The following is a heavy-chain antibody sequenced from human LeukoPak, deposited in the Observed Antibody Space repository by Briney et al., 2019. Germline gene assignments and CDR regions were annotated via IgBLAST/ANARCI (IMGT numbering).Heavy chain of an antibody. V-gene: IGHV4-34*01. Sequence: PSETLSLTCAVYGGSFSTYYWSWNRQPPGKGLEWIGEINHSGSTTYNPSLESRVTISIDTSKNQFSLKLSSVTAADTAVCYCAGYYYGTENYHNHPNFDYWGQGTLVTVSS. J-gene: IGHJ4*02. CDR3: AGYYYGTENYHNHPNFDY. D-gene: IGHD3-10*01. CDR2: INHSGST. CDR1: GGSFSTYY.